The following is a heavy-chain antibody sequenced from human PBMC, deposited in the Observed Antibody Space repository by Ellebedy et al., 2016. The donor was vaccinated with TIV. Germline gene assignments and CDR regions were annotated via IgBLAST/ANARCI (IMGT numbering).Heavy chain of an antibody. Sequence: AASVKVSCKVSGYTLTGLSMHWVRQAPGKGLEWMGGFDPEDGETIYAQKFQGRVTMTEDTSTDTAYMELSRLRSEDTSVYYCATLLSHLDYWGQGTLVTVSS. V-gene: IGHV1-24*01. CDR1: GYTLTGLS. J-gene: IGHJ4*02. D-gene: IGHD3-16*01. CDR3: ATLLSHLDY. CDR2: FDPEDGET.